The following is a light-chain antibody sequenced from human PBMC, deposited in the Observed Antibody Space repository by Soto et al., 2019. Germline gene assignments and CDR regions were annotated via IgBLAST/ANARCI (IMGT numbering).Light chain of an antibody. CDR3: QQRSNLVT. CDR2: GTS. Sequence: EIVLTQSPGTLSLSPGERATLSCRTSQSVHNNYLAWYQQKPGQAPRLLIYGTSSRATGIPARFSGSGSGTDFTLTISSLEPEDFAVYYCQQRSNLVTFGGGTKVDIK. J-gene: IGKJ4*01. V-gene: IGKV3D-20*02. CDR1: QSVHNNY.